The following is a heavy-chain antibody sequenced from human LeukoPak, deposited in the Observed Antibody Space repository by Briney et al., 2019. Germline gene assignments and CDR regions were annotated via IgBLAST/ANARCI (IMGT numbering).Heavy chain of an antibody. Sequence: PGGSLRLSCAASGFMFDSYTMNWVRQAPGKGLVWVSRINTDGGSTYYADSVKGRFTVSRDNAKNTLYLQMNSLRAEDTAVYYCARGWYYYMDVWGKGTTVTVSS. CDR2: INTDGGST. CDR3: ARGWYYYMDV. J-gene: IGHJ6*03. CDR1: GFMFDSYT. V-gene: IGHV3-74*01. D-gene: IGHD2-15*01.